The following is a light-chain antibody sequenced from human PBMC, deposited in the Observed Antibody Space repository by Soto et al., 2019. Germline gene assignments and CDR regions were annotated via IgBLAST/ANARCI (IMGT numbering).Light chain of an antibody. V-gene: IGKV3-20*01. J-gene: IGKJ3*01. Sequence: ELLLTQSPGPLPLSPGERAHLSCRGSQSVSSSYLAWYKQKPGQAPRIRIYGKSSRATGIPDRLSGSGSGTDLNLTISRLEPEDFAVYYCQQYGTSLFSCGPGTKVDIK. CDR1: QSVSSSY. CDR3: QQYGTSLFS. CDR2: GKS.